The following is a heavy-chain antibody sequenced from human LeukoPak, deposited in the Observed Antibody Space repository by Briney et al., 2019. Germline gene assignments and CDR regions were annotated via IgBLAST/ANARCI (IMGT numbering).Heavy chain of an antibody. D-gene: IGHD6-13*01. Sequence: QPSETLSLTCTVSGGSISSGGYYWSWIRQPPGKGLEWIGYIYHSGSTYYNPSLKSRVTISVDPSKNQFSLDLSSVTAADTAVYYCARDSGTAGPFEYWGQGTLVTVSS. V-gene: IGHV4-30-2*01. CDR3: ARDSGTAGPFEY. CDR1: GGSISSGGYY. CDR2: IYHSGST. J-gene: IGHJ4*02.